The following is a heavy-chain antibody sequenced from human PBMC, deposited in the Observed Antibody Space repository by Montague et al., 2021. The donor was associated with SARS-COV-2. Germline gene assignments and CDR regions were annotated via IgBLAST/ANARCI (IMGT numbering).Heavy chain of an antibody. Sequence: SETLSLTCTVDGDCISDYYRSWIRQPPGMRLEWIGYIFRSGATNYNPPLKSRVIISLDTSKSQFSLRLSSVTAADTAIYYCARTSRGSRYFYGVDVWGQGTTVTVSS. V-gene: IGHV4-59*01. CDR2: IFRSGAT. J-gene: IGHJ6*02. CDR3: ARTSRGSRYFYGVDV. D-gene: IGHD3-10*01. CDR1: GDCISDYY.